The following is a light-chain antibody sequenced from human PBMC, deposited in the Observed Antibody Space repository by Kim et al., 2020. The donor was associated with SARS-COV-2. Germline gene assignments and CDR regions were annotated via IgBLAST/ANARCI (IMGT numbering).Light chain of an antibody. V-gene: IGKV1-12*01. CDR3: QQAHDLPRT. CDR2: SAS. J-gene: IGKJ4*01. Sequence: DIQMTQSPSFVSASIGDRVIITCRPSQDIGTFLAWYQQKPGKAPKLLIYSASTLRSGVPSRFSGGMSGTTFTLTINSLQPDDFATYFCQQAHDLPRTFGGGTKVDIK. CDR1: QDIGTF.